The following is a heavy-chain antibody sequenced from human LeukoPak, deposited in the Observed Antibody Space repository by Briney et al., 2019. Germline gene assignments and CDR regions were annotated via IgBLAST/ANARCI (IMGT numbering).Heavy chain of an antibody. Sequence: GGSLGLSCQPSGFPLGLFKWNGAGRVQGRGLRGVSSFSGGGTTIYYADSVKGRFTISRDNAKNSLYLQMNSLRAEDTALYYCAREVWTTVATSHYYYMDVWGKGTTVTVSS. J-gene: IGHJ6*03. CDR3: AREVWTTVATSHYYYMDV. CDR2: FSGGGTTI. D-gene: IGHD4-17*01. V-gene: IGHV3-48*03. CDR1: GFPLGLFK.